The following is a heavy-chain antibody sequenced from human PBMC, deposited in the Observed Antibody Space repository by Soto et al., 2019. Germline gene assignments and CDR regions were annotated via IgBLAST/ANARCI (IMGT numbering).Heavy chain of an antibody. D-gene: IGHD5-12*01. Sequence: GASVKVSCKASGYTFTGYYMHWVRQAPGQGLEWMGWINPNSGGTNYAQKFQGWVTMTRDTSISTAYMELSSVTAADTAVYYCARGRYSGYWYWGQGTLVTVSS. CDR3: ARGRYSGYWY. J-gene: IGHJ4*02. CDR2: INPNSGGT. V-gene: IGHV1-2*04. CDR1: GYTFTGYY.